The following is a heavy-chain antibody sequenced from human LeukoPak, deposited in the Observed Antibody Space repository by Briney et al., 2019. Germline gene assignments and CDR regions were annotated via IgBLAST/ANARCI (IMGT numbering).Heavy chain of an antibody. CDR2: INHSGST. D-gene: IGHD3-22*01. V-gene: IGHV4-34*01. Sequence: PSETLSLTCAVYGGSLSGYYWSWIRQPPGKGLEWNGEINHSGSTNYNPSLKGRVTISVDTSKNQFSLKLSSVTAADTAVYYCARGLGSSSGYSLDYWGQGTLVTVSS. CDR1: GGSLSGYY. J-gene: IGHJ4*02. CDR3: ARGLGSSSGYSLDY.